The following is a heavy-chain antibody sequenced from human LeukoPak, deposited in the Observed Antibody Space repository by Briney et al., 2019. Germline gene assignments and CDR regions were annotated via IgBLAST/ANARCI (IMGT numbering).Heavy chain of an antibody. Sequence: PGGSLRLSCEAPGFTFNTHAMSWVRQAPGKGLEWVASITSSGRTPYYTDSVKGRFTISRDNSKNTLYLQMNSLRGEDTAVYYCAKGRPNFYETSGSYYKIKGDFWGQGSLVTVSS. V-gene: IGHV3-23*01. D-gene: IGHD3-10*01. J-gene: IGHJ4*02. CDR2: ITSSGRTP. CDR1: GFTFNTHA. CDR3: AKGRPNFYETSGSYYKIKGDF.